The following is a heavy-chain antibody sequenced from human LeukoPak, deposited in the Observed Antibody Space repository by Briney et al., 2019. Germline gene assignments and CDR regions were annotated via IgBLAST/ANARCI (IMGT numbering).Heavy chain of an antibody. D-gene: IGHD3-10*01. CDR1: GFTFSSYG. J-gene: IGHJ6*03. Sequence: GSLRLSCAASGFTFSSYGISWVRQAPGKGLEWVSTISGSGGRTFYADSVKGRFTISRDNSKNTLYLQMNSLRAEDTAIYFCAKVSGDDSYYYYMDVWGKGTTVTISS. CDR2: ISGSGGRT. CDR3: AKVSGDDSYYYYMDV. V-gene: IGHV3-23*01.